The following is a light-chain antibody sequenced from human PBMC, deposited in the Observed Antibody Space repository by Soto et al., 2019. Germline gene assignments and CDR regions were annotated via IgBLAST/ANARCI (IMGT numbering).Light chain of an antibody. CDR1: QSVSIW. J-gene: IGKJ1*01. Sequence: DIQMTPSPSTLSASDVDRFTISCRASQSVSIWLAWYQQTPGRAPKLLIYDASSLESGVPSRFSGSGSGTESTLTISSLQPDDVATYYCQQFNSYPWTFGQGTKVDI. CDR3: QQFNSYPWT. V-gene: IGKV1-5*01. CDR2: DAS.